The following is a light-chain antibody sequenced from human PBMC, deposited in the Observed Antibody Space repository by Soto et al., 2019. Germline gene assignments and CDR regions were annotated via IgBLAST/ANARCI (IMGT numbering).Light chain of an antibody. CDR3: ATWDDSLNGVV. Sequence: QSVLTLPPSASGTPGQRVTISCSGSSSNIGSNPVNWYQQLPGAAPKLLIYGNNQRPSGVPDRFSGSKSGTSASLAISGLQSEDEADYYCATWDDSLNGVVFGGGTQLTVL. J-gene: IGLJ2*01. V-gene: IGLV1-44*01. CDR2: GNN. CDR1: SSNIGSNP.